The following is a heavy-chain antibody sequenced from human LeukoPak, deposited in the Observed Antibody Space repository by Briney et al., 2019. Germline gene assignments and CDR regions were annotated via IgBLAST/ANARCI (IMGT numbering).Heavy chain of an antibody. CDR3: SQGLLS. Sequence: GGSQRLSCAASGFIFSISDMHWVRQAPGKGLQWVAFISYDGSKKHCADSVQGRCTISRDNSKNTLSLQLNSLRPDDTAVFYCSQGLLSWGQGTLLTVAA. V-gene: IGHV3-30*02. CDR1: GFIFSISD. CDR2: ISYDGSKK. J-gene: IGHJ5*02.